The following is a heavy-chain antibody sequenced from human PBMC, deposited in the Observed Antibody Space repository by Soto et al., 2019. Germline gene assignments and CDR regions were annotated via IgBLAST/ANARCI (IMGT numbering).Heavy chain of an antibody. Sequence: GGSLRLSCAASGFTFSSYAMSWVRQAPGKGLEWVSAISGSGGSTYYADSVKGRFTISRDNSKNTLYLQMNSLRAEDTAVYYCAKDLLPLLRYFGKPTPDYWCQGTLVT. J-gene: IGHJ4*02. D-gene: IGHD3-9*01. CDR3: AKDLLPLLRYFGKPTPDY. CDR2: ISGSGGST. V-gene: IGHV3-23*01. CDR1: GFTFSSYA.